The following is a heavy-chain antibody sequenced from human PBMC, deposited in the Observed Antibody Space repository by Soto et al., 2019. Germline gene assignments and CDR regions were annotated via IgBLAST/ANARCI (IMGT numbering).Heavy chain of an antibody. V-gene: IGHV4-39*01. Sequence: LSLTCAVSGASISGSYYYWAWLRQSPGKGPEWIGGVFYTGFTSYNPSLESRVSVSVDTSKSQFSLKLSAVTAADTAVYYCATSQKGYNWNYFDHWGQGALVTVSS. CDR2: VFYTGFT. CDR3: ATSQKGYNWNYFDH. J-gene: IGHJ4*02. D-gene: IGHD1-20*01. CDR1: GASISGSYYY.